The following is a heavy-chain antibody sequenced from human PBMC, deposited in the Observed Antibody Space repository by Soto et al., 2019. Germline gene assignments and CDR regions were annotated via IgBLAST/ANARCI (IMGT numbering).Heavy chain of an antibody. CDR3: AASIVGATTVYYYYGMDV. CDR1: GGTFSSYA. Sequence: VASVKVSCKASGGTFSSYAISWVRQAPGQGLEWMGGIIPIFGTANYAQKFQGRVTITADESTSTAYMELSSLRSEDTAVYYCAASIVGATTVYYYYGMDVWGQGTTVTVSS. CDR2: IIPIFGTA. J-gene: IGHJ6*02. D-gene: IGHD1-26*01. V-gene: IGHV1-69*13.